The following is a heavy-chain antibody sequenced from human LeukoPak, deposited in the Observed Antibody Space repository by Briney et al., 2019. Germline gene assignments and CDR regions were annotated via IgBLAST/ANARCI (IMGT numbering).Heavy chain of an antibody. V-gene: IGHV4-4*07. CDR1: GGAIRSHY. CDR3: ARGEHSVDS. Sequence: SETLSLTCTVSGGAIRSHYWNWIRQPAGKGLERIGRIYSSGYTNDNPSLKSRITISVDMSKNQFSLRLNSVTAADTAVYYCARGEHSVDSWGQGMLVTVSS. D-gene: IGHD1/OR15-1a*01. J-gene: IGHJ4*02. CDR2: IYSSGYT.